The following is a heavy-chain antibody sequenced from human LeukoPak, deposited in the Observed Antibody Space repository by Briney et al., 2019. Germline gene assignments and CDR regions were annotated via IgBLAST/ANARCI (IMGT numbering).Heavy chain of an antibody. J-gene: IGHJ4*02. V-gene: IGHV4-61*02. CDR2: IYTSGST. D-gene: IGHD4-17*01. CDR3: ARHGRVTTVTTFDY. Sequence: SQTLSLTCTVSGGSISSGSYYWSWIRQPAGKGLEWIGRIYTSGSTNYNPSLKSRVTISVDTSKNQFSLKLSSVTAADTAVYYCARHGRVTTVTTFDYWGQGTLVTVSS. CDR1: GGSISSGSYY.